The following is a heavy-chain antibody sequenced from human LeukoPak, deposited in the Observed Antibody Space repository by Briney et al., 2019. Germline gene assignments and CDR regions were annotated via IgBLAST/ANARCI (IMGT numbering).Heavy chain of an antibody. V-gene: IGHV3-30*02. CDR2: IRYDGSNK. Sequence: GGSLRLSCAASGFTFSSYGMHWVRQAPGKGLEWVAFIRYDGSNKYYADSVKGRFTISRDNSKNTLYLQMNSLRAEDTAVYYCAKLPYDFWSGYSDHFDYWGQGTLVTVSS. CDR3: AKLPYDFWSGYSDHFDY. CDR1: GFTFSSYG. J-gene: IGHJ4*02. D-gene: IGHD3-3*01.